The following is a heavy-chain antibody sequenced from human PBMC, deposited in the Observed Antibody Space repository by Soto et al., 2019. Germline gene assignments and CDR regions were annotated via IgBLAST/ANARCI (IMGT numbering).Heavy chain of an antibody. CDR3: AKAPKYYYDSSGYAGMDV. Sequence: EVQLLESGGGLVQPGGSLRLSCAASGFTFSSYAMSWVRQAPGKGLEWVSAISGSGGSTYYADSVKGRFTISRDNSKNTLYLQMNSLRAEDTAVYYCAKAPKYYYDSSGYAGMDVWGQGTTVTVSS. CDR1: GFTFSSYA. D-gene: IGHD3-22*01. J-gene: IGHJ6*02. V-gene: IGHV3-23*01. CDR2: ISGSGGST.